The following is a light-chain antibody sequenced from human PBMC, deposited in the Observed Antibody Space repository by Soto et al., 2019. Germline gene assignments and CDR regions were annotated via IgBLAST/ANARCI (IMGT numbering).Light chain of an antibody. J-gene: IGLJ2*01. CDR1: SSDVGGYNY. Sequence: QSALTQPPSASGSPGQSVTISCTGTSSDVGGYNYVSWYQQHPGKDPKLMIYEVRQRTSGVPDRFSGSKSGNTASLTVSGLQAEAEADYYCISYAGSNNFVVFGGGTKLTVL. CDR3: ISYAGSNNFVV. CDR2: EVR. V-gene: IGLV2-8*01.